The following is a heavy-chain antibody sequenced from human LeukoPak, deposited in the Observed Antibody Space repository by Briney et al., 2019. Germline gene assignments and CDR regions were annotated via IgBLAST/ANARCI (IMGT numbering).Heavy chain of an antibody. Sequence: SQTLSLTCTVSGGSSSSVDYYWSWIRQPPGKGLEWIGYIYYTGSTYYNPSLKSRITISIDTSKNQFSLKLSSVTAADTAVYYCARVDYGDYVGAFDIWAQGQWSPSLQ. J-gene: IGHJ3*02. CDR1: GGSSSSVDYY. CDR2: IYYTGST. D-gene: IGHD4-17*01. CDR3: ARVDYGDYVGAFDI. V-gene: IGHV4-30-4*01.